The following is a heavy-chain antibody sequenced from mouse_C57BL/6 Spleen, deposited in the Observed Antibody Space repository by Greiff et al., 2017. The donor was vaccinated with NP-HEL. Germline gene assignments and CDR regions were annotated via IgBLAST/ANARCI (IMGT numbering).Heavy chain of an antibody. V-gene: IGHV1-4*01. CDR2: INPSSGYT. CDR3: ARESDYLLYAMDY. D-gene: IGHD2-13*01. Sequence: QVQLQQSGAELARPGASVKMSCKASGYTFTSYTMHWVKQRPGQGLEWIGYINPSSGYTKYNQKFKDKATLTADKSSSTAYMQLRSLTSEDSAVYYCARESDYLLYAMDYWGQGTSVTVSS. CDR1: GYTFTSYT. J-gene: IGHJ4*01.